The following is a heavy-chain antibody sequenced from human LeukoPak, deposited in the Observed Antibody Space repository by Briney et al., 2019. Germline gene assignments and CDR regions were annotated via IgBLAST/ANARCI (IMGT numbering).Heavy chain of an antibody. V-gene: IGHV3-30*18. J-gene: IGHJ4*02. Sequence: GGSLRLSRAASGFTFSSYGMHWVRQAPGKGLEWVAVISYDGSNKYYADSVKGRFTISRDNSKNTLYLQMNSLRAEDTAVYYCAKADFYYDSSVYSSDDYFDYWGQETLVTVSS. CDR2: ISYDGSNK. CDR3: AKADFYYDSSVYSSDDYFDY. D-gene: IGHD3-22*01. CDR1: GFTFSSYG.